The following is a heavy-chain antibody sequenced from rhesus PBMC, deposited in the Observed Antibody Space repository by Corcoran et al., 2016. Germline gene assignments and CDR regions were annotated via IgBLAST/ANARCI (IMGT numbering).Heavy chain of an antibody. J-gene: IGHJ5-1*01. D-gene: IGHD6-31*01. CDR3: AKGVAAAGWDNRFDV. CDR1: GFTFSSYG. Sequence: EVQLVETGGGFVQPGGSLRLSCAASGFTFSSYGMSWVRQAPGKGLEWVEGISYTGGSTYNADTVKGRFTIYRDNSKNTLSLQMNSLRPEDTAVYYCAKGVAAAGWDNRFDVWGAGVLVTVSS. V-gene: IGHV3S5*01. CDR2: ISYTGGST.